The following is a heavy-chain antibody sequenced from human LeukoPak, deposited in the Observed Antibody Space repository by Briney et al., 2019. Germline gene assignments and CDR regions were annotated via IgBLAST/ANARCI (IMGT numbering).Heavy chain of an antibody. CDR2: ISGTSSYI. Sequence: KPGGSLRLSCAASGFTLSSYTMNWVRQAPGKGLEWVSSISGTSSYIYYADPVKGRFTISRDNAKNSLYLQMNSLRDEDTAVYYCARDLHSGDYTFDYWGQGTLVTVSS. CDR3: ARDLHSGDYTFDY. J-gene: IGHJ4*02. D-gene: IGHD1-26*01. V-gene: IGHV3-21*01. CDR1: GFTLSSYT.